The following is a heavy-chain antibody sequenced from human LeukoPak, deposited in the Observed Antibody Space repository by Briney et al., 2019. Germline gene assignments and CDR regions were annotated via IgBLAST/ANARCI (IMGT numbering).Heavy chain of an antibody. CDR1: GGSISSYF. D-gene: IGHD3-10*02. J-gene: IGHJ4*02. V-gene: IGHV4-59*01. CDR2: IYYTGST. Sequence: SETLSLTCTLSGGSISSYFWSWIRQPPGKKLECVGYIYYTGSTNYNPSLKSRVTISVDTSKNQFSLKLNSMTAADTAVYYCARAPRWSGSTSFFDYWGQGTLVTVSS. CDR3: ARAPRWSGSTSFFDY.